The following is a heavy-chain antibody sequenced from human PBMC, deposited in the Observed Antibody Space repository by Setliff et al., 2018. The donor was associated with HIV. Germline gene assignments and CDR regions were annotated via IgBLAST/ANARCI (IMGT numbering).Heavy chain of an antibody. J-gene: IGHJ3*02. CDR3: ARDGVWSSGLDAFDI. V-gene: IGHV4-4*07. D-gene: IGHD3-22*01. Sequence: SETLSLTWRVSGASISGYYWSWIRQAAGKGLEWIGRIETSGGNIDSNPSFKSRVTMSGDTPKNQFSLKLSSVTAADTAVYYCARDGVWSSGLDAFDIWGQGTMVTVSS. CDR2: IETSGGNI. CDR1: GASISGYY.